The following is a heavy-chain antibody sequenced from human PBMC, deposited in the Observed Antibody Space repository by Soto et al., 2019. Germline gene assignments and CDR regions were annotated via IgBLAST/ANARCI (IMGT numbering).Heavy chain of an antibody. V-gene: IGHV4-34*01. D-gene: IGHD2-2*01. CDR3: ARGRGPPEGRYCSSTSCSYYYYYGMDV. CDR1: GGSFSGYY. J-gene: IGHJ6*02. CDR2: INHSGST. Sequence: QVQLQQWGAGLLKPSETLSLTCAVYGGSFSGYYWSWICQPPGKGLEWIGEINHSGSTNYNPSLKSRVTISVDTSKNQFSLKLSSVTAADTAVYYCARGRGPPEGRYCSSTSCSYYYYYGMDVWGQGTTVTVSS.